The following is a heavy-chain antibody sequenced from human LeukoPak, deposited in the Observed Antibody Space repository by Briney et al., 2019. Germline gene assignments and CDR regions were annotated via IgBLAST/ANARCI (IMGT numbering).Heavy chain of an antibody. CDR3: ASYYFYYSYVDV. V-gene: IGHV4-39*01. CDR1: GGSISSSSHY. J-gene: IGHJ6*03. CDR2: TYYSGST. Sequence: PSETLSLTCTFSGGSISSSSHYWGWIRQPPEKGLEWIGTTYYSGSTYYNPSLKSRVTISVDTSKNQFSLRLSSVTAADTAVYYCASYYFYYSYVDVWGKGTTVTVSS.